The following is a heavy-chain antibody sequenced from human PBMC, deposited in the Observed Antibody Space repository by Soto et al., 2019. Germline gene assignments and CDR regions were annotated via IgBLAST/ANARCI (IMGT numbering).Heavy chain of an antibody. J-gene: IGHJ6*02. CDR1: GGTFSSYA. V-gene: IGHV1-69*13. CDR3: ARERDSNYYYYGMDV. CDR2: IIPIFGTA. D-gene: IGHD3-22*01. Sequence: SVKVSCKASGGTFSSYAISWVRQAPGQGLEWMGGIIPIFGTANYAQKFQGRVTITADESTSTAYMELSSLRSEDTAVYYCARERDSNYYYYGMDVWGQGTTVTVSS.